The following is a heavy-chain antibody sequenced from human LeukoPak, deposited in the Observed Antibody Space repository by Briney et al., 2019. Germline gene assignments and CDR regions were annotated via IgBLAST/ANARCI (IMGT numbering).Heavy chain of an antibody. V-gene: IGHV3-7*01. CDR1: GFTFSSYW. CDR3: ARDGTAAGLYFDL. Sequence: PGGSLRLSCAVSGFTFSSYWMNWVRQAPGKGLEWVASIRQDGGEKSYVDSVKGRFTFSRDSTKNSLYLQMSSLRAEDTAVYYCARDGTAAGLYFDLWGQGTLVTVSS. D-gene: IGHD6-13*01. CDR2: IRQDGGEK. J-gene: IGHJ4*01.